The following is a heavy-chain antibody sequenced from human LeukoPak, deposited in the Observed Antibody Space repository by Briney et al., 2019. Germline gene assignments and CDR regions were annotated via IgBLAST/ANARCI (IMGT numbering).Heavy chain of an antibody. CDR2: ITPVFGTV. CDR3: AGGRRATQGY. CDR1: GGTFSSYT. D-gene: IGHD3-16*01. V-gene: IGHV1-69*08. J-gene: IGHJ4*02. Sequence: ASVKVSCKASGGTFSSYTISWVRQAPGQGLEWMGRITPVFGTVDYAQKFQDRVTIIADISTTTVYMELSSLVSEDTAVYYWAGGRRATQGYWGQGTLVTVSS.